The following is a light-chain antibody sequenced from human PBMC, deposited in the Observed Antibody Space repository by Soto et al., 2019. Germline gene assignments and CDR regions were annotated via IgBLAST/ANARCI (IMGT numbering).Light chain of an antibody. CDR3: QQTYSTPSTWT. J-gene: IGKJ1*01. CDR2: AAS. V-gene: IGKV1-39*01. Sequence: DVQMTQSPSSLSASVGDRVTITCRASQTISSYLNWYQQTSGRAPKLLIYAASSLQGGVPSRFSGSGSGTDFTLTISSLQPEDFATFYCQQTYSTPSTWTFGQGTKVDIK. CDR1: QTISSY.